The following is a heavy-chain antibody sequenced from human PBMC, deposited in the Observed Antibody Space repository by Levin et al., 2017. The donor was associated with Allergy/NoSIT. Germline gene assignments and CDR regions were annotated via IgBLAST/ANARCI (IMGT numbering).Heavy chain of an antibody. CDR3: ARGGDRYDYVWGSYRHPDY. CDR2: INPNSGGT. D-gene: IGHD3-16*02. CDR1: GYTFTGYY. V-gene: IGHV1-2*02. Sequence: ASVKVSCKASGYTFTGYYMHWVRQAPGQGLEWMGWINPNSGGTNYAQKFQGRVTMTRDTSISTAYMELSRLRSDDTAVYYCARGGDRYDYVWGSYRHPDYWGQGTLVTVSS. J-gene: IGHJ4*02.